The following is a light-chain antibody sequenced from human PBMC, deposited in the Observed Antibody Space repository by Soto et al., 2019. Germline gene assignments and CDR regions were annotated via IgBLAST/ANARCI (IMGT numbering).Light chain of an antibody. CDR1: QSIGSN. CDR3: QQYGNSPQT. CDR2: GAS. V-gene: IGKV3-20*01. Sequence: EIVMTQSPATLSVSPGERATLSCRASQSIGSNLAWYQQKPGQAPRLLIYGASSRATGIPNRFSGSGSGTDFTLTISRLEPEDFAVYYCQQYGNSPQTFGQGTKVEIK. J-gene: IGKJ1*01.